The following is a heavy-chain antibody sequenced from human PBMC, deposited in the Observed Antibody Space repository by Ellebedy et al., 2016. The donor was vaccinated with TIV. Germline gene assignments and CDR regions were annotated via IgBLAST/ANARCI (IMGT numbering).Heavy chain of an antibody. Sequence: SETLSLXXTVSGDSFSSGNSYGAWIRQPPGKALEWIGSISYSGSTNYNPSLKSRVTISVDASKNQFSLNLSSVTAADTAVYYCARATIPSAAAGSAFDIWGQGTMVTVSS. CDR2: ISYSGST. D-gene: IGHD6-13*01. J-gene: IGHJ3*02. CDR3: ARATIPSAAAGSAFDI. V-gene: IGHV4-39*07. CDR1: GDSFSSGNSY.